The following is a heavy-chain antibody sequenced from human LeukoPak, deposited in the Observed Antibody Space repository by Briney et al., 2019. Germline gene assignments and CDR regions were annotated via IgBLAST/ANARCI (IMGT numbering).Heavy chain of an antibody. V-gene: IGHV3-30-3*01. D-gene: IGHD2-2*01. CDR1: GFTFRSYA. J-gene: IGHJ4*02. Sequence: GGSLRLSCAASGFTFRSYAMHWVRQAPGKGLEWVAVISYDGGSRYNADSVRGRFTISRDNSKNTLYLQMNSLTTEDTAVYYCASPSSRLASVDYWGQGTLVTVSS. CDR3: ASPSSRLASVDY. CDR2: ISYDGGSR.